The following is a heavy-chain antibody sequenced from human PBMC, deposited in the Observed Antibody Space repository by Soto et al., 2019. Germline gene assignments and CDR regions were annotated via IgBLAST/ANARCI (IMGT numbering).Heavy chain of an antibody. J-gene: IGHJ4*02. CDR1: GFTFNIHL. V-gene: IGHV3-74*01. CDR3: ARDNWNSY. Sequence: PGGSLGLSCVASGFTFNIHLMHWVRQAPGKGLEWVSRIDNDGSATTYADSVKGRFTISRDNAKNTLFLQMNTLRVDDTAVYYCARDNWNSYWGQGTLVTVSS. D-gene: IGHD1-1*01. CDR2: IDNDGSAT.